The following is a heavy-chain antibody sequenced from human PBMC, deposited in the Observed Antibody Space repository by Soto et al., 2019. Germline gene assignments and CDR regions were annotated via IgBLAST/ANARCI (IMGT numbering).Heavy chain of an antibody. D-gene: IGHD1-26*01. J-gene: IGHJ3*02. CDR3: ARPLDGRSPSGVFDI. CDR1: GFTFTRYM. CDR2: ISSSGDFI. V-gene: IGHV3-21*01. Sequence: GGSLRLSCAASGFTFTRYMINWVRQAPGKGLEWVSSISSSGDFIYYADSVQGRFTISRDNAKSSVDLQMMSLRAGDTAVYYCARPLDGRSPSGVFDIWGQGTMVTVSS.